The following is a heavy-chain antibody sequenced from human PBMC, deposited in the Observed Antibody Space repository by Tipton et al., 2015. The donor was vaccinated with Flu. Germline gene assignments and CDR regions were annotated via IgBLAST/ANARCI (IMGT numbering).Heavy chain of an antibody. J-gene: IGHJ3*02. CDR3: AGGKRWLQSFDAFDI. D-gene: IGHD5-24*01. CDR1: GGSVNIENSY. V-gene: IGHV4-31*03. Sequence: LRLSCTVSGGSVNIENSYWVWIRQSLGRGLEWVATIYNTGFTNYNPSLRSRLTVSLDTSKNQFSLRLSSVTAADTAVYYCAGGKRWLQSFDAFDIWGQGTMVTVSS. CDR2: IYNTGFT.